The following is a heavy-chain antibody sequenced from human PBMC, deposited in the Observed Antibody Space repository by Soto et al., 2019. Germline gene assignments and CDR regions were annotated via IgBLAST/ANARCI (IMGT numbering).Heavy chain of an antibody. CDR1: GGSVSSGSYY. CDR3: ARDSSSSRYYYYGMDV. V-gene: IGHV4-61*01. D-gene: IGHD6-6*01. CDR2: IYYSGST. J-gene: IGHJ6*02. Sequence: SETLSLTCTVSGGSVSSGSYYWSWIRQPPGKGLEWIGYIYYSGSTNYNPSLKSRVTISVDTSKNQFSLKLSSVTAADTAVYYCARDSSSSRYYYYGMDVWGQGTTVTVSS.